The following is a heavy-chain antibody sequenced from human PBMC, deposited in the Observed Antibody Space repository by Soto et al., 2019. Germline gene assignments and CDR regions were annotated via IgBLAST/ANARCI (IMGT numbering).Heavy chain of an antibody. V-gene: IGHV3-48*03. D-gene: IGHD2-15*01. CDR2: ISSSGSTI. CDR1: GFTFSSYE. CDR3: ARDHKGGYYYYGMDV. Sequence: GGSLRLSCAASGFTFSSYEMNWVRQAPGKGLEWVPYISSSGSTIYYADSVKGRFTISRDNAKNSLYLQMNSLRAEDTAVYYCARDHKGGYYYYGMDVWGQGTTVTVSS. J-gene: IGHJ6*02.